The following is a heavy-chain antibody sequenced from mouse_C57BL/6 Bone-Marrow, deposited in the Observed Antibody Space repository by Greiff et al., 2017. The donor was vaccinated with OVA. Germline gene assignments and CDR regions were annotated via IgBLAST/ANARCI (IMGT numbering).Heavy chain of an antibody. J-gene: IGHJ1*03. CDR2: IWSGGST. V-gene: IGHV2-2*01. Sequence: QVQLQQSGPGLVQPSQSLSITCTVSGFSLTSYGVHWVRQSPGKGLEWLGVIWSGGSTDYNAAFISRLSISKDNSKSQVFFKMNSLQADDTAIYYCARKWSYPGYFDVWGTGTTVTVSS. CDR1: GFSLTSYG. D-gene: IGHD6-1*01. CDR3: ARKWSYPGYFDV.